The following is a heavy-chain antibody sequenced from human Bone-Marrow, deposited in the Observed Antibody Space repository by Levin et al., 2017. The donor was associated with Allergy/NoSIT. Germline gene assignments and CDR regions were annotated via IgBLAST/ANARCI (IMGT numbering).Heavy chain of an antibody. V-gene: IGHV3-23*01. Sequence: GESLKISCAASGFTFSSYAMSWVRQAPGKGLQWVSAISGSGGSTYYADSVKGRFTISRDNSKNTLYLQMNSLRAEDTAVYYCAKDSWQTPYYFDYWGQGTLVTVSS. CDR3: AKDSWQTPYYFDY. D-gene: IGHD5-24*01. CDR2: ISGSGGST. J-gene: IGHJ4*02. CDR1: GFTFSSYA.